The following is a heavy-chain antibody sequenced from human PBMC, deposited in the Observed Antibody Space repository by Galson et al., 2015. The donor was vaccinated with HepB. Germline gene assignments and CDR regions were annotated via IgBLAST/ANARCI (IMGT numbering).Heavy chain of an antibody. CDR1: GYTFTSYG. CDR2: ISAYNGNT. V-gene: IGHV1-18*01. J-gene: IGHJ1*01. D-gene: IGHD3-22*01. Sequence: SVKVSCKASGYTFTSYGISWVRQAPGQGLEWMGWISAYNGNTNYAQKLQGRVTMTTDTSTSTAYMELRSLRSDDTAVYYCARARSSGYLGGFDFQHWGQGTLVTVSS. CDR3: ARARSSGYLGGFDFQH.